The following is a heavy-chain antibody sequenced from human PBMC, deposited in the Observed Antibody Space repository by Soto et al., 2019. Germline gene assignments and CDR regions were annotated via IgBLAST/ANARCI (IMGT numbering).Heavy chain of an antibody. V-gene: IGHV1-18*04. Sequence: SVKVSCQASGYTFSSHGINWVPKAPGQGLVWLGWNRAYNGPPNYAQKLQGRVTMTPDTSTSTAYMELRSLRSDDTPVYYCARDRLIIIGVVPYYYVMDVWAQGTTVTVSS. CDR1: GYTFSSHG. D-gene: IGHD3-3*02. CDR2: NRAYNGPP. J-gene: IGHJ6*02. CDR3: ARDRLIIIGVVPYYYVMDV.